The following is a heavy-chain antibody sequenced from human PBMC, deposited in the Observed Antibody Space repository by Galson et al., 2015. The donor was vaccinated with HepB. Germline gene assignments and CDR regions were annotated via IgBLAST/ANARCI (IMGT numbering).Heavy chain of an antibody. V-gene: IGHV3-21*01. J-gene: IGHJ4*02. CDR2: ISSSSSYI. Sequence: SLRLSCAASGFTFSSYSMNWVRQAPGKGLEWVSSISSSSSYIYYADSAKGRFTISRDNAKNSLYLQMNSLRAEDTAVYYCARAGPGIAALGALDYWGQGTLVTVSS. D-gene: IGHD6-6*01. CDR1: GFTFSSYS. CDR3: ARAGPGIAALGALDY.